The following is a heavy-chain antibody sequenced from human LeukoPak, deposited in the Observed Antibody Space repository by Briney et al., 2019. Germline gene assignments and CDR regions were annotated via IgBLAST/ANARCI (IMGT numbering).Heavy chain of an antibody. CDR2: INWNGGST. CDR1: GFTFSSYW. J-gene: IGHJ4*02. Sequence: GGSLRLSCAASGFTFSSYWMSWVRQAPGKGLEWVSGINWNGGSTGYADSVKGRFTISRDNAKNSLYLQMNSLRAEDTALYHCARDLGSSWYYFDYWGQGTLVTVSS. CDR3: ARDLGSSWYYFDY. V-gene: IGHV3-20*01. D-gene: IGHD6-13*01.